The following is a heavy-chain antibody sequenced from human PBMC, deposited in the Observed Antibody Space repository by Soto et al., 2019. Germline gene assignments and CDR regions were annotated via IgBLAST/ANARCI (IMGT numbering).Heavy chain of an antibody. CDR2: MSYDGSNK. D-gene: IGHD3-16*01. CDR1: GFTFXSYA. J-gene: IGHJ4*02. V-gene: IGHV3-30-3*01. Sequence: QVQLVESGGGVVQPGRSLRLSCAASGFTFXSYAMHWVRRAPGKGLEWMAVMSYDGSNKYYADSVKGRFTISRDNSKNTLYLQMNSLRPEDTALXYCARDGGAYWGQGTLVIVSS. CDR3: ARDGGAY.